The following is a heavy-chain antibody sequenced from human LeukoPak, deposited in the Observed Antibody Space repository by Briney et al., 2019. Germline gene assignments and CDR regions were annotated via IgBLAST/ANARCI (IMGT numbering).Heavy chain of an antibody. V-gene: IGHV3-30*03. CDR1: GFTFSSYG. CDR3: ARVSPIVVPAAIRMTGTFDY. CDR2: ISYDGSNK. J-gene: IGHJ4*02. D-gene: IGHD2-2*02. Sequence: PGGSLRLSCAASGFTFSSYGMHWVRQAPGKGLEWVAVISYDGSNKYYADSVKGRFTISRDNSENTLYLQMNSLRAEDTAVYYCARVSPIVVPAAIRMTGTFDYWGQGTLVTVSS.